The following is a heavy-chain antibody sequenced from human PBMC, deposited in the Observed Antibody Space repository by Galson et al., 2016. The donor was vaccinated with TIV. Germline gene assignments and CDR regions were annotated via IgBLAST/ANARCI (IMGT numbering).Heavy chain of an antibody. CDR1: GFTFSTYA. V-gene: IGHV3-23*01. D-gene: IGHD2-21*02. J-gene: IGHJ4*02. CDR3: ARLRSCGGDCYYLDY. Sequence: SLRLSCAASGFTFSTYAMNWVRQAPGKGLEWVSGIVGTGGTTYYADSVKGRFTISRDNAKNSLYLQMNSLRAEDTALYHCARLRSCGGDCYYLDYWGQGTLVTVSS. CDR2: IVGTGGTT.